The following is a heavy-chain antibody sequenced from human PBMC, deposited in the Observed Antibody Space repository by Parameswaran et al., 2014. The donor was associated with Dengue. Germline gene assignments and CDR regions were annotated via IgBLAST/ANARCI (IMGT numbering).Heavy chain of an antibody. J-gene: IGHJ4*02. CDR3: ARGRVPAPYYFDY. CDR2: ISYDGSNK. D-gene: IGHD2-2*01. V-gene: IGHV3-30-3*01. Sequence: VRQAPGKGLEWVAVISYDGSNKYYADSVKGRFTISRDNSKNTLYLQMNSLRAEDTAVYYCARGRVPAPYYFDYWGQGTLVTVSS.